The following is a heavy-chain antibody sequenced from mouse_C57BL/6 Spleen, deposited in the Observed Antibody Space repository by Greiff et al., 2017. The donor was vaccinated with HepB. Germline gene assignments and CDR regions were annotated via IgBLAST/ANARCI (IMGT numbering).Heavy chain of an antibody. Sequence: QVQLQQSGPELVKPGASVKISCKASGYAFSSSWMNWVKQRPGNGLEWIGRIYPGDGDTNYNGKFKGKATLTADKSSSTAYMQLSSLTSEDSAVYFCARSDYDGYFDVWGTGTTVTVSS. CDR2: IYPGDGDT. V-gene: IGHV1-82*01. CDR1: GYAFSSSW. J-gene: IGHJ1*03. CDR3: ARSDYDGYFDV. D-gene: IGHD2-4*01.